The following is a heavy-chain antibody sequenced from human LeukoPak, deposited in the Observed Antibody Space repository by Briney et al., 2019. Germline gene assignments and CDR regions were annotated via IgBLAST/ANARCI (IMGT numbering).Heavy chain of an antibody. CDR2: ISPTGSTT. J-gene: IGHJ4*02. CDR1: GFSFSGHW. V-gene: IGHV3-74*01. D-gene: IGHD6-6*01. CDR3: ARGPNSNWSGLDF. Sequence: GGSLRLSCTASGFSFSGHWMHWARQLPGKGLVWVSRISPTGSTTSYADSVKGRFTVSRDDAKNTLYLQVNNLRAEDTAVYYCARGPNSNWSGLDFWGQGTLLTVSS.